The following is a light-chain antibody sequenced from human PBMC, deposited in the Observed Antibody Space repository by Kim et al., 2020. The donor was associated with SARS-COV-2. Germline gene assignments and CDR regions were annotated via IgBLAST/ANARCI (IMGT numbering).Light chain of an antibody. CDR2: DAA. Sequence: DTQMTQSPSSLSASLGDRVTITCQASQDIGYFLGWYQQKPGTAPKLLIYDAADLESGVPSSFSGSGSGTDFTFTITSLRPEDVATYYCQQYNYRPLSLGGWTTVDIK. J-gene: IGKJ4*01. CDR3: QQYNYRPLS. CDR1: QDIGYF. V-gene: IGKV1-33*01.